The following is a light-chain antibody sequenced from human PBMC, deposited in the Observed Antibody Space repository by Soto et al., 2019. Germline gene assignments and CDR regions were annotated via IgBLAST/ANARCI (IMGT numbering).Light chain of an antibody. V-gene: IGKV1-12*01. Sequence: DIQMTQSPSSVSASVGDTITITCRASQGISSWLAWYQQRPGKAPNLLXXAASSLGSGVPSRFSGSGSGTDFTLTISSLQPQDFAVYYCQQYGYSPVMYTFGQGTRLEI. J-gene: IGKJ5*01. CDR1: QGISSW. CDR2: AAS. CDR3: QQYGYSPVMYT.